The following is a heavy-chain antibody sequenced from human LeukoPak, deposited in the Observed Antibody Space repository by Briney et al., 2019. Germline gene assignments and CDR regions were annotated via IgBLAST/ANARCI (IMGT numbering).Heavy chain of an antibody. J-gene: IGHJ4*02. V-gene: IGHV1-2*02. CDR3: ARGPPTIVVVITTGDFDS. CDR2: INPNSGGT. CDR1: GYTFTGYY. D-gene: IGHD3-22*01. Sequence: GASVKVSCKASGYTFTGYYIHWVRQALGQGLEWMGWINPNSGGTNYAQKFQGRVTMTRDTSISTAYMELRRLRSDDRAVYYCARGPPTIVVVITTGDFDSWGQGTLVTVSS.